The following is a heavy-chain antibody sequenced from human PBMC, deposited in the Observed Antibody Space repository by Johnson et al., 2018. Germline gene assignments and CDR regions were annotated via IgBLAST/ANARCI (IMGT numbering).Heavy chain of an antibody. V-gene: IGHV1-69*01. Sequence: QVQLVESGAEVQKPGSSXKVSCKTSGGTFSSYAFSWVRQAPGHGLAWMGGIIGMLGTAHHAQKFQGRVTITADEFTSTAYMELSSLTSEDTDVYYCARSAYYYHTGYFQHWGQGTLVTVSS. D-gene: IGHD3-22*01. J-gene: IGHJ1*01. CDR2: IIGMLGTA. CDR3: ARSAYYYHTGYFQH. CDR1: GGTFSSYA.